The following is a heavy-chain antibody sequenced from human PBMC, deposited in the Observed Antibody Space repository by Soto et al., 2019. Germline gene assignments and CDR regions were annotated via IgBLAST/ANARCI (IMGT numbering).Heavy chain of an antibody. J-gene: IGHJ6*02. CDR3: ARGIDDNASFGMDV. D-gene: IGHD1-1*01. CDR2: IKEDGSDK. V-gene: IGHV3-7*01. CDR1: RFTFSSYW. Sequence: PGGSLRLSCAASRFTFSSYWMSWVRQAPGRGLEWVANIKEDGSDKYYAGSVKGRFTISRDNAKKSLYVQMNSLRVENTAVYYCARGIDDNASFGMDVWGQGTTVTVSS.